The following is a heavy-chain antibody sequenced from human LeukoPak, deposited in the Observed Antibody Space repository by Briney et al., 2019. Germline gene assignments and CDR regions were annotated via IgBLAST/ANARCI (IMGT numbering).Heavy chain of an antibody. CDR1: GRTFSRYA. D-gene: IGHD2-2*01. J-gene: IGHJ4*02. CDR2: IIPILGIA. V-gene: IGHV1-69*04. Sequence: SVKVSCKASGRTFSRYAISWVRQAPGQGLEWMGRIIPILGIANYAQKFQGRVTITADKSTSTAYMELSSLRSEDTAVYFCASHGEDCSSTSCSYCFDYWGQGTLVTVSS. CDR3: ASHGEDCSSTSCSYCFDY.